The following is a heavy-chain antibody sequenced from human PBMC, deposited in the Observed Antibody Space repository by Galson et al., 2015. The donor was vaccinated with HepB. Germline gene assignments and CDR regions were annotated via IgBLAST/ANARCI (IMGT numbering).Heavy chain of an antibody. CDR1: GYTLTELS. CDR3: ATYYGDYVLLNFDY. V-gene: IGHV1-24*01. CDR2: FDPEDGET. Sequence: SVKVSCKVSGYTLTELSMHWVRQAPGKGLEWMGGFDPEDGETIYAQKFQGRVTMTEDTSTDTAYMELSSLRSEDTAVYYCATYYGDYVLLNFDYWGQGTLVTVSS. J-gene: IGHJ4*02. D-gene: IGHD4-17*01.